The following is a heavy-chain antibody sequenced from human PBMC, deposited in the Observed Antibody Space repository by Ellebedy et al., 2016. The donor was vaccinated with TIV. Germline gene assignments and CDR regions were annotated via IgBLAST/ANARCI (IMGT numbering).Heavy chain of an antibody. CDR1: GFTFRTYE. CDR2: ISDGGHTI. CDR3: ARDQSVSGPIDY. V-gene: IGHV3-48*03. Sequence: GESLKISCAASGFTFRTYEMNWVRQAPGKGLEWVSYISDGGHTIYYADSVRGRFTISRDDARNSLYLQMNSLRAEDTAVYYCARDQSVSGPIDYWGQGTLVTVSS. J-gene: IGHJ4*02. D-gene: IGHD6-19*01.